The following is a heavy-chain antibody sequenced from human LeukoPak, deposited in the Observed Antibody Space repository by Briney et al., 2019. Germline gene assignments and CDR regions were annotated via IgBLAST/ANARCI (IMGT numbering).Heavy chain of an antibody. J-gene: IGHJ4*02. CDR2: IYTSGST. V-gene: IGHV4-4*07. CDR1: GGSISSYY. Sequence: SETLSLTCTVSGGSISSYYWSWIRQPAGKGLEWIGRIYTSGSTNYNPSLKSRVTMSVDTSKNQFSLKLSSVTAADTAVYYCARSRLGPDCGGDCYFGYWGQGTLVTVSS. D-gene: IGHD2-21*01. CDR3: ARSRLGPDCGGDCYFGY.